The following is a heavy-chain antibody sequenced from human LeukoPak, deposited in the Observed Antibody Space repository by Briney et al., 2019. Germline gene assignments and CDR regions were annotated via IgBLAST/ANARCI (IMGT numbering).Heavy chain of an antibody. CDR1: GFTVSRYY. CDR2: ISGSGGST. CDR3: AKGRTGTKASDI. Sequence: GGSLRLSCAASGFTVSRYYISWVRQAPGKGLEWVSVISGSGGSTYYADSVKGRFTISRDNSKNTLCLQMNSLTAEDTAVYYCAKGRTGTKASDIWGQGTMVTVSS. D-gene: IGHD1/OR15-1a*01. V-gene: IGHV3-23*01. J-gene: IGHJ3*02.